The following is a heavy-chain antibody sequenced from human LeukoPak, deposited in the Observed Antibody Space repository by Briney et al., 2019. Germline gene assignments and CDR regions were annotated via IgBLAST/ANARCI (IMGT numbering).Heavy chain of an antibody. V-gene: IGHV3-23*01. CDR2: ISDSGSNT. J-gene: IGHJ4*02. CDR3: AKERTAVAGTGRDGY. CDR1: GFTFTTSA. D-gene: IGHD6-19*01. Sequence: GGSLRLSCAASGFTFTTSAMSWVRQAPGEGLEWVSAISDSGSNTYYKNSVKGRFTISRDNSKNTLYLQMNSLRAEDTAVYYCAKERTAVAGTGRDGYWGQGTLVTVSS.